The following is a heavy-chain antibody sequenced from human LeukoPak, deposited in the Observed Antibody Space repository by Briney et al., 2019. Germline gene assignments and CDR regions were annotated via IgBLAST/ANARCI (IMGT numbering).Heavy chain of an antibody. J-gene: IGHJ5*02. CDR3: ARACYDFWSGYYTNNWFDP. Sequence: SETLSLTCTVSGGSISSYYWSWIRQPPGKGLEWIGYIYYSGSTNYNPSLKSRVTISVDTSKNQFSLKLSSVTAADTAVYYCARACYDFWSGYYTNNWFDPWGQGTLVAVSS. CDR1: GGSISSYY. V-gene: IGHV4-59*12. D-gene: IGHD3-3*01. CDR2: IYYSGST.